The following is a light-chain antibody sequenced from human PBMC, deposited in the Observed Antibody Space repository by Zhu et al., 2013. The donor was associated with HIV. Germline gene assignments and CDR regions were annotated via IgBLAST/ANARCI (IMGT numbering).Light chain of an antibody. CDR1: QSVSSTY. J-gene: IGKJ5*01. CDR2: GAS. Sequence: EIVMTQSPATLSVSPGERATLSCRASQSVSSTYLAWYQQKPGQAPRLLIYGASSRATGIPDRFSGSGSGTAFTLTISRLEPEDFAVYYCQHYDKSPITFGQGTRLENK. CDR3: QHYDKSPIT. V-gene: IGKV3-20*01.